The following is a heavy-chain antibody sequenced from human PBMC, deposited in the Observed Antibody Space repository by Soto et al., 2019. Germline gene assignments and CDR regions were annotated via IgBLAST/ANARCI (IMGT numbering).Heavy chain of an antibody. CDR1: GYTFTNYW. CDR3: PRHVCYDFCSGYYQEPYYYYGMDV. D-gene: IGHD3-3*01. CDR2: IYPGDSDT. V-gene: IGHV5-51*01. Sequence: GESLKISCKGSGYTFTNYWIGWVRQMPGKGLEWMGIIYPGDSDTKYNPSFQGQVTISADKSITTTYLQWSSLKASDTAMYYCPRHVCYDFCSGYYQEPYYYYGMDVWGQGTTVTVSS. J-gene: IGHJ6*02.